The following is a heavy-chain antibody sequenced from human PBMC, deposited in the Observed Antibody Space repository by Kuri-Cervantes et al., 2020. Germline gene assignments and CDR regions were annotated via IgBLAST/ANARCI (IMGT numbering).Heavy chain of an antibody. CDR3: ARDCSSTSCYYYYYGMDV. CDR1: GFTFSDYY. V-gene: IGHV3-11*01. CDR2: ISSSGSTI. J-gene: IGHJ6*02. Sequence: GESLKISCAASGFTFSDYYMSWIRQAPGKGLEWVSYISSSGSTIYYADSVKGRFTISRDNAKNSLYLQMNSLRAEDTAVYYCARDCSSTSCYYYYYGMDVWGQGTRSPSP. D-gene: IGHD2-2*01.